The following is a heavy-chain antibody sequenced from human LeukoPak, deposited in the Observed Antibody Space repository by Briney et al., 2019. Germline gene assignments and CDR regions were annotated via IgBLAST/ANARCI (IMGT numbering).Heavy chain of an antibody. Sequence: PSETLSLACAVYGGSFSGYYWSWIRQPPGKGLEWIGEINHSGNTNYSPSLKSRATISVDTSKNQFSLKLNSVTAADTAVYFCAREDCSGGDCYTFDIWGQGTMVTVP. CDR1: GGSFSGYY. V-gene: IGHV4-34*01. J-gene: IGHJ3*02. D-gene: IGHD2-15*01. CDR3: AREDCSGGDCYTFDI. CDR2: INHSGNT.